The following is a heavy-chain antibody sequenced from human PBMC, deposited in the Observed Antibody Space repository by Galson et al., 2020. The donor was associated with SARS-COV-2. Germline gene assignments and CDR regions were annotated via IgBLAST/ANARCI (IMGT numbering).Heavy chain of an antibody. J-gene: IGHJ3*02. V-gene: IGHV4-59*01. CDR2: IYYSGST. CDR1: GGSISSYY. D-gene: IGHD2-15*01. Sequence: SETLSLTCTVSGGSISSYYWSWIRQPPGKGLEWIGYIYYSGSTNYNPSLKSRVTISVDTSKNQFSLKLSSVTAADTAVYYCAKDLFWDIVVVVAATHGYAFDIWGQGTMVTVSS. CDR3: AKDLFWDIVVVVAATHGYAFDI.